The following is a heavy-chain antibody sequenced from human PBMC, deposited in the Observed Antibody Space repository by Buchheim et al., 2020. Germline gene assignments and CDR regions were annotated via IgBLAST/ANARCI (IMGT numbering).Heavy chain of an antibody. CDR1: GFTFSSYA. D-gene: IGHD2-2*02. CDR2: ISGSGGST. V-gene: IGHV3-23*01. CDR3: AKIGVVVPAAIPGYMDV. Sequence: EVQLLESGGGLVQPGGSLRLSCAASGFTFSSYAMSWVRQAPGKGLEWVSAISGSGGSTYYEDSVKGRFTISRDNSKNKLYLQMNSLRAEDTAVYYCAKIGVVVPAAIPGYMDVWGKGTT. J-gene: IGHJ6*03.